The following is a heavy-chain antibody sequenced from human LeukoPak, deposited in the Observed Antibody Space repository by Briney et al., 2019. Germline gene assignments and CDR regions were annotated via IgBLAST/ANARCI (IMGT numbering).Heavy chain of an antibody. J-gene: IGHJ4*02. CDR3: ARSGYDILTYFDD. CDR2: VSVYNGNT. Sequence: ASVKVSCKASGYTFTSSGMNWVRQAPGQGLEGMGWVSVYNGNTDYAQNLQGRVTMTTDTSTSTAYMELRSLRSDDTAVYYCARSGYDILTYFDDWGQGTLVIVSS. V-gene: IGHV1-18*01. D-gene: IGHD3-9*01. CDR1: GYTFTSSG.